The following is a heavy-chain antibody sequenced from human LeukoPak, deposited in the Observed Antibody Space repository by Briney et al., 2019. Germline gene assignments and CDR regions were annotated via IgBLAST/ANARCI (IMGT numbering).Heavy chain of an antibody. Sequence: GGSLRLSCAASGFTFSSYGMHWVRQAPGKGLEWVSSISSSSSYIYYADSVKGRFTISRDNAKNSLYLQMNSLRAEDTAVYYCALSRVVVAAEAVKNWFDPWGQGTLVTVSS. D-gene: IGHD2-15*01. J-gene: IGHJ5*02. CDR3: ALSRVVVAAEAVKNWFDP. V-gene: IGHV3-21*01. CDR1: GFTFSSYG. CDR2: ISSSSSYI.